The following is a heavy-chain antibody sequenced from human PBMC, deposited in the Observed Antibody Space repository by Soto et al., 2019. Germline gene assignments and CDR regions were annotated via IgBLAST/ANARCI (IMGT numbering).Heavy chain of an antibody. V-gene: IGHV3-11*01. CDR3: ARGFQDYYDSSGYYGMDV. J-gene: IGHJ6*02. D-gene: IGHD3-22*01. Sequence: GGSLRLSCAASGFTFSDYYMSWIRQAPGKGLEWVSYISSSGSTIYYADSVKGRFTISRDNAKNSLYLQMNSLRAEDTAVYYCARGFQDYYDSSGYYGMDVWGQGTTVTVSS. CDR2: ISSSGSTI. CDR1: GFTFSDYY.